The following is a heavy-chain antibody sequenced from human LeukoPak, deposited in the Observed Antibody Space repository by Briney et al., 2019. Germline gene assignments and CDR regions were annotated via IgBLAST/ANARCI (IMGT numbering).Heavy chain of an antibody. CDR3: ARAKAIIDAFDI. CDR2: ISYDGSNK. CDR1: RFTFSSYA. D-gene: IGHD2-21*01. V-gene: IGHV3-30-3*01. Sequence: GGSLRLSCAASRFTFSSYAMHWVRQAPGKGLEWVAVISYDGSNKYYADSAKGRFTISRDNSKNTLYLQMNSLRAEDTAVYYCARAKAIIDAFDIWGQGTMVTVSS. J-gene: IGHJ3*02.